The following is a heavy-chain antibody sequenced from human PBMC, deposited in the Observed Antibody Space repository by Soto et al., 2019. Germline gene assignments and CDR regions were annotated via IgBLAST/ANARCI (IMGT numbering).Heavy chain of an antibody. CDR2: ISGSGGST. V-gene: IGHV3-23*01. CDR3: AKKGSSGEN. CDR1: GFTFSSYA. Sequence: EVQLLESGGGLVQPGGSLRLSCAASGFTFSSYAMSWVRQAPGKGLEWVSAISGSGGSTYYADSVKGRFTISRDNSKNTRDRQMNRLRGEDTGVYYGAKKGSSGENWGQGTLVTVSS. J-gene: IGHJ4*02. D-gene: IGHD3-22*01.